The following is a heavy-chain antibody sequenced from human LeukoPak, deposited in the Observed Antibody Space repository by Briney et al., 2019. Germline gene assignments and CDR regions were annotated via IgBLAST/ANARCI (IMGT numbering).Heavy chain of an antibody. Sequence: PGGSLRLSCAASGFTVSSNYMSWVRQAPGKGLEWVSVIYSGGSTYYADSVKGRFTISRDNSKNTLYLQMNSLRAEDTAVYYCARAPQGVVVVPAASYDILTGYYPYGMDVWGQGTTVTVSS. J-gene: IGHJ6*02. CDR2: IYSGGST. D-gene: IGHD3-9*01. CDR1: GFTVSSNY. CDR3: ARAPQGVVVVPAASYDILTGYYPYGMDV. V-gene: IGHV3-53*01.